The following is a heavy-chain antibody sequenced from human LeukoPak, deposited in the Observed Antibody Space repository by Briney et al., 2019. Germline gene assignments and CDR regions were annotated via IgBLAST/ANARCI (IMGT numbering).Heavy chain of an antibody. CDR1: GFTFSIYA. Sequence: GGSLRLSCAASGFTFSIYALSWVRQAPGKGLEWVSAISGSGGSTYYADSVKGRFTISRDNSKNTLYLQMNSLRAEDTAVYYCAKSSSGSYYNLIDYWGQGTLVTVSS. D-gene: IGHD3-10*01. J-gene: IGHJ4*02. CDR2: ISGSGGST. V-gene: IGHV3-23*01. CDR3: AKSSSGSYYNLIDY.